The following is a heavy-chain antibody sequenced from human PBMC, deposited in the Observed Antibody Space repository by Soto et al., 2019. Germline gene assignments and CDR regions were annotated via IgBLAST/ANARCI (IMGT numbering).Heavy chain of an antibody. V-gene: IGHV3-30-3*01. J-gene: IGHJ6*02. CDR2: ISYDGSNK. CDR3: AKAPEAVALLKLKYYYYGMDV. CDR1: GFTFSSYA. D-gene: IGHD6-19*01. Sequence: QVQLVESGGGVVQPGRSLRLSCAASGFTFSSYAMHWVRQAPGKGLEWVAVISYDGSNKYYADSVKGRFTISRDNSKNTLYLQMNSLRAEDTAVYYCAKAPEAVALLKLKYYYYGMDVWGQGTTVTVSS.